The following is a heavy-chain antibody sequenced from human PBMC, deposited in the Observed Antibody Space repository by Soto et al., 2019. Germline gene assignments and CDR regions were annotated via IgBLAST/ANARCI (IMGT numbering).Heavy chain of an antibody. V-gene: IGHV3-21*01. CDR1: GLTFSSYS. Sequence: GGSLRLSCAASGLTFSSYSMNWVRQAPGKGLEWVSSISSSSSYIYYADSVKGRFTISRDNAKNSLYLQMNSLRAEDTAVYYCARKWIVGATRAFDIWGQGTMVTVSS. CDR3: ARKWIVGATRAFDI. CDR2: ISSSSSYI. D-gene: IGHD1-26*01. J-gene: IGHJ3*02.